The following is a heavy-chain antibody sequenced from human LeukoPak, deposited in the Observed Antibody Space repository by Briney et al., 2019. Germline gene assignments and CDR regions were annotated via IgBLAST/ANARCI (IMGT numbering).Heavy chain of an antibody. D-gene: IGHD5-18*01. V-gene: IGHV4-34*01. CDR1: GGSFSGYY. CDR2: INHSGST. J-gene: IGHJ5*02. CDR3: ARSIQLWLKSNWFDP. Sequence: SETLSLTCAVYGGSFSGYYWSWIRQPPGKGLEWIGEINHSGSTNYNPSLKSRVTISVDTSKHQFSLKLSSVTAADTAVYYCARSIQLWLKSNWFDPWGQGTLVTVSS.